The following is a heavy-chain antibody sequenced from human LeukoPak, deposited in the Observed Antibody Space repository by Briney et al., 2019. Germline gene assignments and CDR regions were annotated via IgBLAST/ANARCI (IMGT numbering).Heavy chain of an antibody. J-gene: IGHJ4*02. Sequence: SETLSLTCTVSGVSISGNYWSWIRQPPGKGLEWIGYIFYTGSTNYNPSLQSRVTILLDTSKNQFSLKLSSVTAADTAVYYCAREGYSGYVGYWGQGTLVTVSS. CDR3: AREGYSGYVGY. V-gene: IGHV4-59*12. CDR1: GVSISGNY. D-gene: IGHD5-12*01. CDR2: IFYTGST.